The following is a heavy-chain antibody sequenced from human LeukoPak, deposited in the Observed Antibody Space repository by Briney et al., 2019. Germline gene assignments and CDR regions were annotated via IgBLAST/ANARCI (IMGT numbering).Heavy chain of an antibody. V-gene: IGHV1-18*04. CDR2: ISAYNGNT. CDR1: GYTFTSYG. D-gene: IGHD1-26*01. CDR3: ARVADPYSGSYFDY. J-gene: IGHJ4*02. Sequence: ASVKVSCKASGYTFTSYGISWVRQAPGQGLEWMVWISAYNGNTNYAQKLQGRVTMTTDTSTSTAYMELRSLRSDDTAVYYCARVADPYSGSYFDYWGQGTLVTVSS.